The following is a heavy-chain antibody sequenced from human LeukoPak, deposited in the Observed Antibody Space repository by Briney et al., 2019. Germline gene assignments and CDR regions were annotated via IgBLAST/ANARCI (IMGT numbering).Heavy chain of an antibody. V-gene: IGHV4-34*01. D-gene: IGHD6-13*01. Sequence: SETLSHTCAVHGGSFSGSYRSWIRQPPGKGLEWIGEINHSGSTNYNPSPKSRVTISVDTSKNQFSLKLSSVTAADTAVYYCARGRQHDNWFDPWGQGTLVTVSS. J-gene: IGHJ5*02. CDR1: GGSFSGSY. CDR2: INHSGST. CDR3: ARGRQHDNWFDP.